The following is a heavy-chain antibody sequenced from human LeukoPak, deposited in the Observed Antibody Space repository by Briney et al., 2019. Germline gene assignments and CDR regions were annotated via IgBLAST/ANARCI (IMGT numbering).Heavy chain of an antibody. Sequence: GGSLRLSCAASGFTFSSYSMNWVRQAPGKGLEWDSYISSSSTTIYYADSVKGRFTISRDNAKNSLYLQMNSLRAEDTALYYCARDKMLGLRYFDYWGQGTLVTVSS. CDR2: ISSSSTTI. J-gene: IGHJ4*02. V-gene: IGHV3-48*04. CDR3: ARDKMLGLRYFDY. CDR1: GFTFSSYS. D-gene: IGHD5-12*01.